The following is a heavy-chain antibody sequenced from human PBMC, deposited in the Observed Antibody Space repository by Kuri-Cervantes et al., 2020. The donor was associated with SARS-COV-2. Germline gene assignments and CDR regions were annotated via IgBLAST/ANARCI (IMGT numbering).Heavy chain of an antibody. D-gene: IGHD6-13*01. J-gene: IGHJ3*02. CDR3: ARPKAAAGTDAFDI. Sequence: SETLSLTCTVSGGSISSYYWSWIRQPPGKGLEWIGYIYYSGSTNYNPSLKSRVTISVDTSKNQFSLKLSSVTAADTAVYYCARPKAAAGTDAFDIWGQVTMVTVSS. CDR1: GGSISSYY. CDR2: IYYSGST. V-gene: IGHV4-59*01.